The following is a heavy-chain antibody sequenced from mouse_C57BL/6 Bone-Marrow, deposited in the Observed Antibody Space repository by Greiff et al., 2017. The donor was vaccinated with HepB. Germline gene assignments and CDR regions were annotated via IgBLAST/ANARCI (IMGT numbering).Heavy chain of an antibody. CDR2: INPGSGGT. V-gene: IGHV1-54*01. CDR3: ARSVISFDV. J-gene: IGHJ1*03. CDR1: GYAFTNYL. Sequence: VKLMESGAELVRPGTSVKVSCKASGYAFTNYLIEWVKQRPGQGLEWIGVINPGSGGTNYNEKFKGKATLTADKSSSTAYMQLSSLTSEDSAVYFCARSVISFDVWGTGTTVTVSS.